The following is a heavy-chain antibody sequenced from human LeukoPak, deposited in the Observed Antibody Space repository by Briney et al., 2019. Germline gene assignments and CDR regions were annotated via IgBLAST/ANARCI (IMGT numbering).Heavy chain of an antibody. J-gene: IGHJ5*02. CDR3: ATEVPQCSHGTCYFGWLDP. V-gene: IGHV1-18*01. CDR2: ISADNGNT. Sequence: ASVKVSCKASGYNFTNYGISWVRQAPGQGLEWVGWISADNGNTNYAQNFQGRVTVTTDTSTSTVYLELRSLISDDTAVHYCATEVPQCSHGTCYFGWLDPWGQGTLVTVSS. D-gene: IGHD2-15*01. CDR1: GYNFTNYG.